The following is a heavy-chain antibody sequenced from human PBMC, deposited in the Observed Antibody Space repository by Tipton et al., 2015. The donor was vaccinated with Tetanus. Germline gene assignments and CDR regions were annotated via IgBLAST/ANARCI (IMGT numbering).Heavy chain of an antibody. V-gene: IGHV5-51*01. CDR2: IYPGDSDT. CDR3: ARHMGFGDLLSLFDY. CDR1: GYSFTSYW. Sequence: QSGPEVKKPGESLKISCKGSGYSFTSYWIGWVRQMPGKGLEWMGIIYPGDSDTRYSPSFQGQVTISADKSISTAYLQWSSLKASDTAMYYCARHMGFGDLLSLFDYWGQGTLVTVSS. D-gene: IGHD3-10*01. J-gene: IGHJ4*02.